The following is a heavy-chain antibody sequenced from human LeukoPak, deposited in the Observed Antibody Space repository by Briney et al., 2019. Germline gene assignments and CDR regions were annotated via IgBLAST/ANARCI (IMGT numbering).Heavy chain of an antibody. CDR3: DSTLAHSSGWLGSAH. Sequence: PWGYLRRSCAASRFTFSSYSLNWVRQAPGKGLEWVSSISSSSSYIYYADSVKGRFTISRDNAKNSLYLQILRFEDTDTYFCDSTLAHSSGWLGSAHWGQGTLVTVSS. CDR1: RFTFSSYS. D-gene: IGHD6-19*01. J-gene: IGHJ4*02. CDR2: ISSSSSYI. V-gene: IGHV3-21*04.